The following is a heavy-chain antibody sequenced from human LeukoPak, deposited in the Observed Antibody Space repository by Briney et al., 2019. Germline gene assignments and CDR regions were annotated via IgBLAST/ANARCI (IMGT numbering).Heavy chain of an antibody. CDR1: GGSFSGYY. CDR2: IYTSGST. Sequence: PSETLSLTCAVYGGSFSGYYWSWIRQPPGKGLEWIGRIYTSGSTNYNPSLKSRVTISVDTSKNQFSLKLSSVTAADTAVYYCVRVRITIFGVANWFDPWGQGTLVTVSS. V-gene: IGHV4-4*08. D-gene: IGHD3-3*01. CDR3: VRVRITIFGVANWFDP. J-gene: IGHJ5*02.